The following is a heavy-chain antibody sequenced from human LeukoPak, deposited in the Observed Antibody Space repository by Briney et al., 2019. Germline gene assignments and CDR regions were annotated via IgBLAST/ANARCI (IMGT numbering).Heavy chain of an antibody. V-gene: IGHV3-74*01. J-gene: IGHJ4*02. D-gene: IGHD6-13*01. CDR2: INGDGRAT. Sequence: GGSLRLSCAASGFTFSTYWMSWVRQAPGKGLVWVSRINGDGRATYYADSLKGRFTISRDNAKNTVYLQMNSLGAEDTAVYYCAREIAGAWGFDYWGLGTLVTVSS. CDR3: AREIAGAWGFDY. CDR1: GFTFSTYW.